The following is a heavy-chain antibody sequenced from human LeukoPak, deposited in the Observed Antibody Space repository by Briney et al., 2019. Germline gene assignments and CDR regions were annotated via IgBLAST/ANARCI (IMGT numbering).Heavy chain of an antibody. V-gene: IGHV1-18*01. Sequence: ASVKVSCKASGYTLTSYGISWVRQAPGQGLEWMGWISAYNGNTNYAQKLQGRVTMTTDTSTSTAYMELRSLRSDDTAVYYCARDFHYYDSSGYYYAPNDYWGQGTLVTVSS. CDR3: ARDFHYYDSSGYYYAPNDY. J-gene: IGHJ4*02. CDR1: GYTLTSYG. D-gene: IGHD3-22*01. CDR2: ISAYNGNT.